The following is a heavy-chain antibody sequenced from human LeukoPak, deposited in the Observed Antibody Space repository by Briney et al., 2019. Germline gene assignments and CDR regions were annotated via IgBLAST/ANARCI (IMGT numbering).Heavy chain of an antibody. CDR2: IIPIFGTA. V-gene: IGHV1-69*06. D-gene: IGHD5-18*01. Sequence: GASVKVSCKASGGTFSSYAISWVRQAPGQGLEWMEGIIPIFGTANYAQKFQGRVTITADKSTSTAYMELSSLRSEDTAVYYCAVARGGDTAQLFDYWGQGTLVTVSS. J-gene: IGHJ4*02. CDR1: GGTFSSYA. CDR3: AVARGGDTAQLFDY.